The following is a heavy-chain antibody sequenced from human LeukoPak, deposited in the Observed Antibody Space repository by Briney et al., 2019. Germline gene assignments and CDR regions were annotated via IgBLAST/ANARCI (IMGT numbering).Heavy chain of an antibody. D-gene: IGHD3-3*01. J-gene: IGHJ4*02. CDR1: GFTFRSYE. Sequence: GGSLRLSCAASGFTFRSYEMSWVRQAPGKGLEWVSYISSSSSTIYYADSVKGRFTISRDNAKNSLYLQMNSLRAEDTAVYYCAREYYDFWSGYPHWGQGTLVTVSS. CDR2: ISSSSSTI. CDR3: AREYYDFWSGYPH. V-gene: IGHV3-48*01.